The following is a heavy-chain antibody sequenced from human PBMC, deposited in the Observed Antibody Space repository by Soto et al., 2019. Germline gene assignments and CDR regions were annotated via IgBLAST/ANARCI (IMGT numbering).Heavy chain of an antibody. CDR2: IWYDGSNK. Sequence: PGGSLRLSCAASGFTFSSYGMHWVRQAPGKGLEWVAVIWYDGSNKYYADSVKGRFTISRDNSKNTLYLQMNSLRAEDTAVYYCARGPVAGAYFDYWGQGTLVTVSS. D-gene: IGHD6-19*01. CDR1: GFTFSSYG. CDR3: ARGPVAGAYFDY. V-gene: IGHV3-33*01. J-gene: IGHJ4*02.